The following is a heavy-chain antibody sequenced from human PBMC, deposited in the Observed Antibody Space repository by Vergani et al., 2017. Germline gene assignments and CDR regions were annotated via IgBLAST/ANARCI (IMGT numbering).Heavy chain of an antibody. V-gene: IGHV4-59*01. CDR3: ARGLWFGELYWFDP. J-gene: IGHJ5*02. CDR2: IYYSGST. CDR1: GGSISSYY. Sequence: QVQLQESGPGLVKPSETLSLTCTVSGGSISSYYWSWIRQPPGKELEWLGYIYYSGSTNYNPSLKSRVTISVDTSKNQFSLKLSSVTAADTAVYYCARGLWFGELYWFDPWGQGTLVTVSS. D-gene: IGHD3-10*01.